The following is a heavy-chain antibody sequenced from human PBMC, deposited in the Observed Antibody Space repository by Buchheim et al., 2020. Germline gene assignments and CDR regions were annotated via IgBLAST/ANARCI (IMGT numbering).Heavy chain of an antibody. CDR1: GLTFSNAW. CDR3: TTDVWDYDILTVFDP. J-gene: IGHJ5*02. V-gene: IGHV3-15*01. CDR2: IKSKTDGGTT. Sequence: EVQLVESGGGLVKPGGSLRLSCAASGLTFSNAWMSWVRQAPGKGLEWVGRIKSKTDGGTTDYAAPVKGRFTISRDDSTNTLYLQMNSLKTEDTAVYYCTTDVWDYDILTVFDPWGQGTL. D-gene: IGHD3-9*01.